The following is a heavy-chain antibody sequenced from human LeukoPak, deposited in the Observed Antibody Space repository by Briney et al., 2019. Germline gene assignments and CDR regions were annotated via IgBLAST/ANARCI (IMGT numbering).Heavy chain of an antibody. CDR3: ARLPQGGLQLGLSYFDS. D-gene: IGHD6-13*01. CDR2: VNHSGST. CDR1: GGSFSGYY. Sequence: SETLSLTCAVYGGSFSGYYWSWIRQPPGKGLEWIGEVNHSGSTTCNPSLKSRVAISIDTSKNQFSLRLNSVTAADTAVYYCARLPQGGLQLGLSYFDSWGQGILVTVSS. V-gene: IGHV4-34*01. J-gene: IGHJ4*02.